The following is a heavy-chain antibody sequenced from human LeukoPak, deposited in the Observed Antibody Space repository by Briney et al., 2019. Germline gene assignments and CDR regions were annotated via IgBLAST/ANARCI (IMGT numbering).Heavy chain of an antibody. CDR2: LYSDGNT. CDR1: TFTDITND. D-gene: IGHD1-14*01. Sequence: GGYLRRTCAASTFTDITNDMTWLRPAPGQGLEWVSVLYSDGNTKYADSVQGGFTISRDNSKNTLYLEMNSLSPDDTAVYYCARGVEPLAANTLAYWGQGTLVTVSS. V-gene: IGHV3-53*01. J-gene: IGHJ4*02. CDR3: ARGVEPLAANTLAY.